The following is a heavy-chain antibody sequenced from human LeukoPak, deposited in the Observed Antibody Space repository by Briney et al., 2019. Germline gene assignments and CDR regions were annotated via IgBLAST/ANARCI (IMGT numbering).Heavy chain of an antibody. CDR3: ARSGSEIREGYFDY. CDR2: ISYDGSNK. D-gene: IGHD3-10*01. J-gene: IGHJ4*02. V-gene: IGHV3-30*03. CDR1: GFTFSSYV. Sequence: PGGSLRLSCAASGFTFSSYVMHWVRQAPGKGLELVAIISYDGSNKYYADSVKGRFTISRDNSKNTLYLQMNSLRAEDTAVYYCARSGSEIREGYFDYWGQGTLVTVSS.